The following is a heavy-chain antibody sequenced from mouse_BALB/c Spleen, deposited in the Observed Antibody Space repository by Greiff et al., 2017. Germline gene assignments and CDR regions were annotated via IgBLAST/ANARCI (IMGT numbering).Heavy chain of an antibody. CDR1: GFSLTGYG. J-gene: IGHJ2*01. CDR2: IWGDGST. Sequence: VKVEESGPGLVAPSQSLSITCTVSGFSLTGYGVNWVRQPPGKGLEWLGMIWGDGSTDYNSALKSRLSISKDNSKSQVFLKMNSLQTDDTARYYCARASLYYGSSYFDYWGQGTTLTVSS. D-gene: IGHD1-1*01. V-gene: IGHV2-6-7*01. CDR3: ARASLYYGSSYFDY.